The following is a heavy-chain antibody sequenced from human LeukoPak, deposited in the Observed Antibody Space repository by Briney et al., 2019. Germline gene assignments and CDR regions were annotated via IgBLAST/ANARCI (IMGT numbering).Heavy chain of an antibody. D-gene: IGHD2-2*01. CDR3: PRSHCSSTSCYPRWFDP. J-gene: IGHJ5*02. CDR2: IYHSGST. V-gene: IGHV4-30-2*01. CDR1: GGSISSGGYS. Sequence: SETLSLTCAVSGGSISSGGYSWSWIRQPPGKGLEWIGYIYHSGSTYYNPSLKSRVTISVDRSKNQFSLKLSSVTAADTAVYYCPRSHCSSTSCYPRWFDPWGQGTLVTVSS.